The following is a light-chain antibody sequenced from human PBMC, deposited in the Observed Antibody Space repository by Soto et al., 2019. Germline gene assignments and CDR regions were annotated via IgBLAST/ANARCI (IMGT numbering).Light chain of an antibody. V-gene: IGLV7-46*01. CDR1: TGAVTSGHY. J-gene: IGLJ2*01. CDR2: DTS. CDR3: LLSYSGARQV. Sequence: QAVVTQKPSLTVSPGGTVTLTCGSSTGAVTSGHYPYWFQQKPGQAPRTLIYDTSNKHSWTPARFSGSLLGGKAALTLSGAQPEDEAEYYCLLSYSGARQVFGGGTKLTVL.